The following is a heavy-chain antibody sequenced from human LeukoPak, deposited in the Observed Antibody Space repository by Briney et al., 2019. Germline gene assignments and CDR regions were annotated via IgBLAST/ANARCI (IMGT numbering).Heavy chain of an antibody. J-gene: IGHJ5*02. CDR3: ARGGSFGVVIT. CDR2: IYYSGST. D-gene: IGHD3-3*01. Sequence: SETLSLTCTVSGGPISSYYWSWIRQPPGKGLEWIGYIYYSGSTNYNPSLKSRVTISVDTSKNQFSLKLSSVTAADTAVYYCARGGSFGVVITWGQGTLVTVSS. V-gene: IGHV4-59*01. CDR1: GGPISSYY.